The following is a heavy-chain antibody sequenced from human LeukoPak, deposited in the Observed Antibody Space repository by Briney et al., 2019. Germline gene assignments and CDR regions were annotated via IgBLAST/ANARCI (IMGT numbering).Heavy chain of an antibody. CDR1: GGSFSGYY. V-gene: IGHV4-34*01. Sequence: SETLSLTCAVYGGSFSGYYWSWIRQPPGKGLEWIGEINHSGSTYSNPSLKSRVTISVDTSKNRFSLRLSSVTAADSAIYYCARAFYYDTTGYPSPFDSWGQGILVTVSS. CDR2: INHSGST. J-gene: IGHJ4*02. CDR3: ARAFYYDTTGYPSPFDS. D-gene: IGHD3-22*01.